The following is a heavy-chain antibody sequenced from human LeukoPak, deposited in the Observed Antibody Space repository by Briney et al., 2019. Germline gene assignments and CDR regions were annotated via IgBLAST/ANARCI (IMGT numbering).Heavy chain of an antibody. D-gene: IGHD3-22*01. CDR3: ARGYDSSGYPFDY. V-gene: IGHV4-39*01. Sequence: SETLSLTCTVSGGSISSSSYYWGWIRQPPGKGLEWIGSLYYSGTIFYNPSLKSRFTISVDTSKNRFSLKLSSVTAADTAAYYCARGYDSSGYPFDYWGQGTLVTVSS. CDR1: GGSISSSSYY. J-gene: IGHJ4*02. CDR2: LYYSGTI.